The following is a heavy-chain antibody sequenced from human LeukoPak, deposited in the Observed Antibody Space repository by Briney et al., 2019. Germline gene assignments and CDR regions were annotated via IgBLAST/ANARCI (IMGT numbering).Heavy chain of an antibody. CDR3: TRIVGAPRFDY. CDR2: INWNGGST. CDR1: GFTFDDYG. D-gene: IGHD1-26*01. Sequence: GGSLRLSCAASGFTFDDYGMSWVRQAPGKGLEWVSGINWNGGSTYYADSVKGRFTISRDNSKNTLYLQMSSLRAEDTAVYYCTRIVGAPRFDYWGQGTLVTVSS. J-gene: IGHJ4*02. V-gene: IGHV3-20*04.